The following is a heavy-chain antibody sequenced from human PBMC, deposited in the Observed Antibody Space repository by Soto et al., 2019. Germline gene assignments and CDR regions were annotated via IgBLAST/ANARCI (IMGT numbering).Heavy chain of an antibody. CDR3: AKDRKSWFGESARVRTQKKKYYYYYGMDV. CDR1: GFTFSSYG. CDR2: ISYDGSNK. D-gene: IGHD3-10*01. J-gene: IGHJ6*02. Sequence: QVQLVESGGGVVQPGRSLRLSCAASGFTFSSYGMHWVRQAPGKGLEWVAVISYDGSNKYYADSVKGRFTISRDNSKNTLYLQMNSLRAEDTAVYYCAKDRKSWFGESARVRTQKKKYYYYYGMDVWGEGTTVTVSS. V-gene: IGHV3-30*18.